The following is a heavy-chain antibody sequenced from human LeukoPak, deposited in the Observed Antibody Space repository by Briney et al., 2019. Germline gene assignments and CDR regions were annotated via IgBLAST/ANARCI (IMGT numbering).Heavy chain of an antibody. CDR3: ARDGGIAGSLDY. J-gene: IGHJ4*02. CDR2: ISTGGAAT. Sequence: PGGSLKLSCAASGFTFSGSAMHWVRQASGKGLEWVSTISTGGAATYYADSVKGRFTIPRDNSENTLYLQMNSLRAEDTAVYYCARDGGIAGSLDYWGQGTLVTVSS. V-gene: IGHV3-23*01. D-gene: IGHD6-13*01. CDR1: GFTFSGSA.